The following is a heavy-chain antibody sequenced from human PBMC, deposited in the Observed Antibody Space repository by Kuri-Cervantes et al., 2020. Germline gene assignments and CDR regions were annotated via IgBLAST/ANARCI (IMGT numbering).Heavy chain of an antibody. D-gene: IGHD5/OR15-5a*01. CDR2: IKQDGSEK. Sequence: ESLKISCAASGFTLTGYSIIWVRQAPGKGLEWVANIKQDGSEKYYVDSVKGRFTISRDNAKNTLYLQMNSLRAEDTAVYYCAREEVYGDYYYGMDVWGQGTTVTVSS. CDR1: GFTLTGYS. CDR3: AREEVYGDYYYGMDV. V-gene: IGHV3-7*01. J-gene: IGHJ6*02.